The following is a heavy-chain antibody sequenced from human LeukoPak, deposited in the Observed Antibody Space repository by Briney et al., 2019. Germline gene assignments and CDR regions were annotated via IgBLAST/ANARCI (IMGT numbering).Heavy chain of an antibody. CDR1: GFTFSSYA. D-gene: IGHD6-25*01. CDR3: ANKFGYSSGRDY. CDR2: ISGSGGST. Sequence: PGGSLRLSCAASGFTFSSYAMSWVRQAPGKGLEWVSAISGSGGSTYYADSVKGRFTISRDNSKNTLYLQMNSLRAEDTAVYYCANKFGYSSGRDYWGQGTLVTVSS. V-gene: IGHV3-23*01. J-gene: IGHJ4*02.